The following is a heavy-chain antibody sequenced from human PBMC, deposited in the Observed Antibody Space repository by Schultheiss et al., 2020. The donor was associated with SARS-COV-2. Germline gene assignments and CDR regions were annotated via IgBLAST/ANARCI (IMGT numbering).Heavy chain of an antibody. CDR2: IHDTGRT. J-gene: IGHJ6*02. D-gene: IGHD2-8*01. Sequence: SETLSLTCAVSGYSISSGYYWGWIRQPPGKGLEWIGVIHDTGRTYYNPSLKRRVTISVDTSKKQFSLKLSSVTAADTAVYYCAREQYEGGNVWGQGTTVTVSS. CDR3: AREQYEGGNV. CDR1: GYSISSGYY. V-gene: IGHV4-38-2*02.